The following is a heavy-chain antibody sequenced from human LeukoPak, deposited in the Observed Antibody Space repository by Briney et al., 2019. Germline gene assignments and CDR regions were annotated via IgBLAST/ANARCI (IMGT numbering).Heavy chain of an antibody. J-gene: IGHJ4*02. CDR1: GYSFTSYW. Sequence: LGESLKISCKGSGYSFTSYWIGWVRQMPGKGLEWMGIIYPGDSDTRYSPSFQGQVTISADKSFSTADLQWSSLKASDTAMYYCASPAVVTATDPPIDWGQGTLVTVSS. V-gene: IGHV5-51*01. CDR2: IYPGDSDT. CDR3: ASPAVVTATDPPID. D-gene: IGHD2-21*02.